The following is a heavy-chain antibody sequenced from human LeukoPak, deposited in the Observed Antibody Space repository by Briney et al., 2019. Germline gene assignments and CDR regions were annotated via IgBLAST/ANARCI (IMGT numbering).Heavy chain of an antibody. J-gene: IGHJ6*02. Sequence: SETLSLTCTVSGGSISSYYWSWIRQPPGKGLEWIGYIYYSGGTSYNPSLKSRVTISVETSKNQFSLKLSSVTAADTAVYYCARGSGYSYGYYYYCMDVWGQGTLVTVSS. D-gene: IGHD5-18*01. CDR2: IYYSGGT. V-gene: IGHV4-59*01. CDR3: ARGSGYSYGYYYYCMDV. CDR1: GGSISSYY.